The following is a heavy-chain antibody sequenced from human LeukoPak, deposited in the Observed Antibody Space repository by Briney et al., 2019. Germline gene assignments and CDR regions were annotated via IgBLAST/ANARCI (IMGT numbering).Heavy chain of an antibody. D-gene: IGHD2-2*01. V-gene: IGHV4-30-2*01. Sequence: PSQTLSLTCTVSGGSISSGGYYWSWIRQPPGKGLEWIGYIYHSGSTYYNPSLKSRVTISVDRSKNQFSLKLSSVTAADTAVYYCARVRKNQLNCSSTSCPVRYMDVWGKGTTVTVFS. CDR2: IYHSGST. J-gene: IGHJ6*03. CDR1: GGSISSGGYY. CDR3: ARVRKNQLNCSSTSCPVRYMDV.